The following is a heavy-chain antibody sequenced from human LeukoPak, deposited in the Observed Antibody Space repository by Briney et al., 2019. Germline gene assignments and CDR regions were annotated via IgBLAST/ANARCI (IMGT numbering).Heavy chain of an antibody. J-gene: IGHJ6*03. CDR3: AKDAVAATRYYMDV. V-gene: IGHV3-9*01. D-gene: IGHD2-15*01. CDR1: GSTFDDYA. Sequence: GGSLRLSCAASGSTFDDYAMHWVRHAPGKGLEWVSGISWNSGSIGYADSVKGRFTISRDNAKNSLYLQMNSLRAEDTALYYCAKDAVAATRYYMDVWGKGTTVTISS. CDR2: ISWNSGSI.